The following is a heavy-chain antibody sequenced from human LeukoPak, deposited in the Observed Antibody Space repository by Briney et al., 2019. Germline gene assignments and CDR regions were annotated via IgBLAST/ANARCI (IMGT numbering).Heavy chain of an antibody. V-gene: IGHV1-46*01. J-gene: IGHJ4*02. D-gene: IGHD5-18*01. Sequence: ASVKVSCKTSGYTFTHYYIHWVRQAPGQGLEWMGIINPSGGSTNYAQTFQGRLSMTRDTSTSTVYMELSSLRSEDMAVYYCARGAYSYAQDFWGQGTLVTVSS. CDR2: INPSGGST. CDR3: ARGAYSYAQDF. CDR1: GYTFTHYY.